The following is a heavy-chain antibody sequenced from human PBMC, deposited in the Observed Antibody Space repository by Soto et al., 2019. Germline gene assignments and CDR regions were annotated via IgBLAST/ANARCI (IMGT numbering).Heavy chain of an antibody. CDR3: ASSSSSPQYLSGMDV. D-gene: IGHD6-6*01. Sequence: QVQLVQSGAEVKKPGASVKVSCKASGYTFTGYYMHWVRQAPGQGLEWMGWINPNSGGTNYAQKFQGSVTMTRDTSSSTAYMALSRLRSDDTAVYYCASSSSSPQYLSGMDVWGQGTTVTVSS. J-gene: IGHJ6*02. CDR2: INPNSGGT. CDR1: GYTFTGYY. V-gene: IGHV1-2*04.